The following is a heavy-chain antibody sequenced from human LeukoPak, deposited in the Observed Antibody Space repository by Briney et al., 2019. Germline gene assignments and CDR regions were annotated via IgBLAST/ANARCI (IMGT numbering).Heavy chain of an antibody. D-gene: IGHD6-19*01. CDR1: GLTFSGYY. V-gene: IGHV3-11*01. Sequence: GGSLTLSCAASGLTFSGYYMSWLRQAPGKGLEWVSYISSSGSTIYYADSVKGLFTISRDNAKNPLYLQMNSLRAEDTAVYYCARRQRWLVQSYYYYGMDVWGQGTTVTVSS. CDR3: ARRQRWLVQSYYYYGMDV. J-gene: IGHJ6*02. CDR2: ISSSGSTI.